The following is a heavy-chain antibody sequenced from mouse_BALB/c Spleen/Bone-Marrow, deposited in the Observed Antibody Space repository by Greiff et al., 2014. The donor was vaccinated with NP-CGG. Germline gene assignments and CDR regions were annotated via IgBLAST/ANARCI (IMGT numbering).Heavy chain of an antibody. Sequence: VQLQQSGAELVKPGASVKLSCKASGYTFTSYWMHWVKQRPGQGLEWIGEINPSNGRTNYNEKFKSKATLTVDKSSSTAYMQPSSLTSEDSAAYYCARGYFAYWGQGTLVTVSA. CDR3: ARGYFAY. CDR1: GYTFTSYW. J-gene: IGHJ3*01. D-gene: IGHD2-14*01. CDR2: INPSNGRT. V-gene: IGHV1S81*02.